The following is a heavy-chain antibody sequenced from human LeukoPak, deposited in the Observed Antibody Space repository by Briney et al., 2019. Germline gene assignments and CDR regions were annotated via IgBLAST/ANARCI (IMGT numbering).Heavy chain of an antibody. J-gene: IGHJ4*02. CDR3: ASGGYSYGFDY. CDR2: IYHNGNT. D-gene: IGHD5-18*01. V-gene: IGHV4-30-2*01. CDR1: GVSISSGGYS. Sequence: SQTLSLTCAVSGVSISSGGYSWSWIRQPPGKGLEWIGYIYHNGNTYYNPSLKSRVTISVDRSKNQLSLKLSSVTAADTAMYYCASGGYSYGFDYWGQGTLVTVSS.